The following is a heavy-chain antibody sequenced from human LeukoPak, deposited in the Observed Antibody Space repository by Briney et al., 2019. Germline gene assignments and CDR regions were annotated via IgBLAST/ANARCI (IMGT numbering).Heavy chain of an antibody. D-gene: IGHD3-10*01. CDR2: IVGHGDQY. J-gene: IGHJ4*02. CDR3: ARHVPMVRGTYYFDY. V-gene: IGHV3-23*01. CDR1: GFTFNNHA. Sequence: GGSLRLSCAASGFTFNNHAMSWFRQAPGKGLEWLSSIVGHGDQYFYADSVKGRFIISRDNSRNTLSLQMNSLTAADTAVYYCARHVPMVRGTYYFDYWGQGTLVTVSS.